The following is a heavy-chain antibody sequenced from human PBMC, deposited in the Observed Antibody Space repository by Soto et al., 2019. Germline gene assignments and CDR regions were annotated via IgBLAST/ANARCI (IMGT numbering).Heavy chain of an antibody. CDR1: GFTFSSYA. CDR3: ARDGVGVVPAAIRFDY. J-gene: IGHJ4*02. V-gene: IGHV3-30-3*01. Sequence: QVQLVKSGGGVVQPGRSLRLSCATSGFTFSSYAIHWVRQAPGNGLEWVAVISYDGSNKNYADSVKGRFTISRDNSKNTVDLQMNSLRAEDTSVYYCARDGVGVVPAAIRFDYWGQGTLVTVSS. CDR2: ISYDGSNK. D-gene: IGHD2-2*01.